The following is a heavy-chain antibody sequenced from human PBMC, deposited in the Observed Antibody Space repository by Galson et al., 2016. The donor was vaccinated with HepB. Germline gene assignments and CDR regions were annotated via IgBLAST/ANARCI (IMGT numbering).Heavy chain of an antibody. D-gene: IGHD2-15*01. Sequence: SLRLSCAASRFTFSRYGMHWVRQAPGKGLEWVAGIWYDGSNKYYADSVKGRFTISRDNSKNTLYLQMHSLGAEDTAVYYCATILGYCRGGSCYRDYWGQGTLVTVSS. CDR2: IWYDGSNK. CDR3: ATILGYCRGGSCYRDY. CDR1: RFTFSRYG. J-gene: IGHJ4*02. V-gene: IGHV3-33*01.